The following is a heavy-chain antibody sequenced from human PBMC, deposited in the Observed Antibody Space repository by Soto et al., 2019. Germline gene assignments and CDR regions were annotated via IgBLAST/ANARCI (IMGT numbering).Heavy chain of an antibody. Sequence: PGGSLRLSCAASGFTVSSNYMSWVRQAPGKGLEWVSLIFSGGTTSYADSVKGRFTISRDNSKNTLYLQMNSLRAEDTALYYCARGRSRGLVAFDIWGQGTMVTVSS. D-gene: IGHD2-8*02. CDR3: ARGRSRGLVAFDI. J-gene: IGHJ3*02. CDR1: GFTVSSNY. V-gene: IGHV3-53*01. CDR2: IFSGGTT.